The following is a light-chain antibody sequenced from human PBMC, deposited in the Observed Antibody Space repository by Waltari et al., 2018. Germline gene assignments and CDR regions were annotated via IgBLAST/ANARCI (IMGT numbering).Light chain of an antibody. CDR3: SSYISSSTLEL. CDR1: SSDAGTYNY. Sequence: QSALTQPASVSGSPGQSITISCTGTSSDAGTYNYVSWDQQQPGKAPKLMIFDVSIRPSGVSNRFSGSKSGNTASLTISGLQAEDEADYYCSSYISSSTLELFGGGTSLTVL. CDR2: DVS. V-gene: IGLV2-14*03. J-gene: IGLJ2*01.